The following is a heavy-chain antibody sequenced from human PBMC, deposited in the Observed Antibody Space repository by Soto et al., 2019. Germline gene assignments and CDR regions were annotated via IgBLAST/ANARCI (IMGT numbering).Heavy chain of an antibody. CDR2: ISYDGSNK. V-gene: IGHV3-30*18. CDR1: GFTFSSYG. D-gene: IGHD6-13*01. J-gene: IGHJ6*02. Sequence: LSCAASGFTFSSYGMHWVRQAPGKGLEWVAVISYDGSNKYYADSVKGRFTISRDNSKNTLYLQMNSLRAEDTAVYYCAKEPEQQLVFYYYGMDVWGQGTTVTVSS. CDR3: AKEPEQQLVFYYYGMDV.